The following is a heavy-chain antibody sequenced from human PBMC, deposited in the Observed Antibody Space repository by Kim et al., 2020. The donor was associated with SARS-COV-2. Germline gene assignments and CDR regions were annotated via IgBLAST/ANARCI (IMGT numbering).Heavy chain of an antibody. CDR3: ARWRGATTLVAYYYGMDV. CDR1: GGSISSYY. CDR2: IYYSGST. V-gene: IGHV4-59*01. J-gene: IGHJ6*02. Sequence: SETLSLTCTVSGGSISSYYWSWIRQPPGKGLEWIGYIYYSGSTNYNPSLKSRVTISVDTSKNQFSLKLSSVTAADTAVYYCARWRGATTLVAYYYGMDVWGQGTTVTVSS. D-gene: IGHD1-26*01.